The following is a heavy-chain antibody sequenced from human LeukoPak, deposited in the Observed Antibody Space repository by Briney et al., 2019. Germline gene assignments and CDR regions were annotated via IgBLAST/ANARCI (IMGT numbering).Heavy chain of an antibody. CDR2: ISSSSSTI. D-gene: IGHD4-17*01. CDR3: ARGTVTAPDY. J-gene: IGHJ4*02. CDR1: AFTFYTYS. Sequence: GGSLRLSCAASAFTFYTYSMNWVRQPPGKGLEWLSYISSSSSTIYYADSVKGRFTISRDNSKNTLYLQMNSLRAEDTAVYSCARGTVTAPDYWGQGTLVTVSS. V-gene: IGHV3-48*01.